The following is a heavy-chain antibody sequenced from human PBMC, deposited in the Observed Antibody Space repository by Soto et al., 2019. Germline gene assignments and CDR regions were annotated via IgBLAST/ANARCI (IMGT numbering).Heavy chain of an antibody. CDR3: ARGGSTHYYYGLDV. D-gene: IGHD1-1*01. J-gene: IGHJ6*02. V-gene: IGHV4-4*07. CDR2: VSASGST. CDR1: GVSISGFF. Sequence: ESLSLTCSVSGVSISGFFWTWVRQPPGMPLEGLGHVSASGSTVYNPSLQSRLTLSLDVSKNRFSLELTSVTAADTATYFCARGGSTHYYYGLDVWGQGTKVTVSS.